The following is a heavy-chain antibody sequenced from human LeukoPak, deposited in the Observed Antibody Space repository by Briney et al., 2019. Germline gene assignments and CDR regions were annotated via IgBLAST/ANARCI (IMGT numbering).Heavy chain of an antibody. CDR1: GVSISSSSYY. J-gene: IGHJ5*02. D-gene: IGHD4-17*01. Sequence: PSETLSLTCSVSGVSISSSSYYWGWLRQPPGKGLEWIGRNYYSGRTYYNPSRKSRVTISVDTAKNQFSLKLSSVTAADTAVYYCASHGRYGDYGGGWFVPWGQGTLVTVSS. CDR3: ASHGRYGDYGGGWFVP. V-gene: IGHV4-39*01. CDR2: NYYSGRT.